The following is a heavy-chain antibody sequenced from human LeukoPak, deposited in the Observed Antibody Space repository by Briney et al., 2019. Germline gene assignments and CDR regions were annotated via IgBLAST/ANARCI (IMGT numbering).Heavy chain of an antibody. CDR3: ARFPKDGSRSSNYYGMDV. J-gene: IGHJ6*02. CDR2: MNPNSGNT. D-gene: IGHD3-10*01. V-gene: IGHV1-8*01. Sequence: ASVKVSCKASGYTFTSYDINWVRQATGQGLEWMGWMNPNSGNTGYAQKFQGRVTMTRNTSISTAYMELSSLRSEDTAVYYCARFPKDGSRSSNYYGMDVWGQGTTVTVSS. CDR1: GYTFTSYD.